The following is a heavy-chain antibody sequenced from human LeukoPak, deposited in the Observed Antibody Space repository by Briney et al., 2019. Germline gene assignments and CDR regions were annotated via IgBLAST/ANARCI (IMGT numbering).Heavy chain of an antibody. CDR2: NSAYNGDT. V-gene: IGHV1-18*01. J-gene: IGHJ6*03. D-gene: IGHD3-10*01. CDR3: ARDLPLLWIGESSMDV. CDR1: GYTFGSYG. Sequence: ASVKVPCKASGYTFGSYGISWVRQAPGQGLEWMGWNSAYNGDTNYVQKFQGRVTMTTDTSTSTAYLELRSLRSDDTAVYFCARDLPLLWIGESSMDVWGKGTMVTVSS.